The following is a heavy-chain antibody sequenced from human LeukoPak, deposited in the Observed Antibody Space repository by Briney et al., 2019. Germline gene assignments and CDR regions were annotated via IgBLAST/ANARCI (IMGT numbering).Heavy chain of an antibody. Sequence: PGGSLRLSCAASGFTFSSYGMHWVRQAPGKGLEWVAVISHDGSNKYYADSVKGRFTISRDNSKNTLYLQMIGLRAEDTAVYYCAKGLVIEVVGSPSDYWGQGTLVTVSS. CDR2: ISHDGSNK. V-gene: IGHV3-30*18. CDR1: GFTFSSYG. CDR3: AKGLVIEVVGSPSDY. J-gene: IGHJ4*02. D-gene: IGHD6-13*01.